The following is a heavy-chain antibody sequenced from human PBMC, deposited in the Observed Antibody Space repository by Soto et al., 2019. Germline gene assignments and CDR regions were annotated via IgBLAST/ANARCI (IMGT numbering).Heavy chain of an antibody. CDR1: GGSISSYY. J-gene: IGHJ6*03. CDR2: IYYSGST. V-gene: IGHV4-59*08. D-gene: IGHD3-16*02. CDR3: ARIHGLNIPQYGYLLGSYRRYFHYLDG. Sequence: QVQLQESGPGLVKPSETLSLTCTVSGGSISSYYWSWIRQPPGKGLEWIGYIYYSGSTNYNPSLKGPVHITVEPVKDPFLLKPGHVAPAGTAVDLCARIHGLNIPQYGYLLGSYRRYFHYLDGWGKGTPVTVSS.